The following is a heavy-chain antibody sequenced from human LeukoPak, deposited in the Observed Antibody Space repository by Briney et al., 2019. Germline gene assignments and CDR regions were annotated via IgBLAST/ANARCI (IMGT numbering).Heavy chain of an antibody. Sequence: SETLSLTCTVSGVSISSYYWSWVRQPAGKGLEWIWRIYTSGSTNYNPSLKSRVTMSVDTSKKQFSLKLSAVTAAETAVYYCARGREEIAAAGTIVYYYYYMDVWGKGTTVTVSS. V-gene: IGHV4-4*07. CDR2: IYTSGST. D-gene: IGHD6-13*01. CDR3: ARGREEIAAAGTIVYYYYYMDV. CDR1: GVSISSYY. J-gene: IGHJ6*03.